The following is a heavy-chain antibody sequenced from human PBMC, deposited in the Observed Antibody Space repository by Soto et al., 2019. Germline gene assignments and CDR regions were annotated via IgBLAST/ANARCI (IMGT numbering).Heavy chain of an antibody. Sequence: PGESLKISWKGSGYSFTSYWIGLVRQMPGKGLELMGIIDPGDSDTRYIASFQVQVTISADKSISTAYLQWSSLKASDTVMYFCARISAAGKYYCAMDVWGQGTTVTVSS. CDR1: GYSFTSYW. V-gene: IGHV5-51*01. CDR3: ARISAAGKYYCAMDV. CDR2: IDPGDSDT. J-gene: IGHJ6*01. D-gene: IGHD6-13*01.